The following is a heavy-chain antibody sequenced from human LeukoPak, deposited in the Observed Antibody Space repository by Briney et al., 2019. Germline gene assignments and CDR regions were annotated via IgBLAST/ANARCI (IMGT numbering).Heavy chain of an antibody. CDR1: GFTVSSNF. D-gene: IGHD4-23*01. CDR3: ARDLTVYGGNPLYYFDY. CDR2: IYSGGST. Sequence: PGGSLRLSCTASGFTVSSNFVSWVRQAPGKGLEWVSVIYSGGSTYYTDSVKGRFTISRDISKNTLYLQMNSLRAEDTAVYYCARDLTVYGGNPLYYFDYWGQGTLVTVSS. V-gene: IGHV3-66*01. J-gene: IGHJ4*02.